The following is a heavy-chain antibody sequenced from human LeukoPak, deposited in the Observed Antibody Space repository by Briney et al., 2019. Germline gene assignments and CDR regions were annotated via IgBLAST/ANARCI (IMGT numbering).Heavy chain of an antibody. CDR3: ARVFSDDFWSGYWRWFDP. D-gene: IGHD3-3*01. CDR1: GGSISSSSYY. V-gene: IGHV4-39*07. CDR2: IYYSGST. J-gene: IGHJ5*02. Sequence: SETLSLTCTVSGGSISSSSYYWGWIRQPPGKGLEWIGSIYYSGSTNYNPSLKSRVTISVDTSKNQFSLKLSSVTAADTAVYYCARVFSDDFWSGYWRWFDPWGQGTLVTVSS.